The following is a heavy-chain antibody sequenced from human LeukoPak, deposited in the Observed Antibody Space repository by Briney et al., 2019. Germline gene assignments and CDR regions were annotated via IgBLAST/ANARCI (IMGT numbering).Heavy chain of an antibody. CDR1: GFTFDDYA. J-gene: IGHJ5*02. V-gene: IGHV3-9*01. Sequence: GGSLRLSCAASGFTFDDYAMHWVRQAPGKGLEWVSGISWNSGSIGYADSVKGRFTISRDNTKNSLYLQMNSLRAEDTALYYCAKAARVVVDSESDWFDPWGQGTLVTVSS. D-gene: IGHD2-15*01. CDR2: ISWNSGSI. CDR3: AKAARVVVDSESDWFDP.